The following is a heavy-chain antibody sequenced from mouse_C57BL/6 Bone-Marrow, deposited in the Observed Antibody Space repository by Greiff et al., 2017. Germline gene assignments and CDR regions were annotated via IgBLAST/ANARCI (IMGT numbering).Heavy chain of an antibody. CDR2: ISDGGSYT. CDR3: ARVYYYSIDY. Sequence: EVMLVESGGGLVKPGGSLKLSCAASGFTFSSYAMSWVRQTPEKRLEWVATISDGGSYTYYPDNVQGRFTISRDNAKNNLYLQMLHLKSEDTAMYYCARVYYYSIDYWGQGTSVTVSA. V-gene: IGHV5-4*03. J-gene: IGHJ4*01. CDR1: GFTFSSYA.